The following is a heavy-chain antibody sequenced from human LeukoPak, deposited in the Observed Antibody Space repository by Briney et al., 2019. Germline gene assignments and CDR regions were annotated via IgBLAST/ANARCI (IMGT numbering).Heavy chain of an antibody. CDR3: ARGYSSGWYTYYFDY. J-gene: IGHJ4*02. CDR1: GFTFSSYG. V-gene: IGHV3-33*01. D-gene: IGHD6-19*01. Sequence: PGRSLRLSCAASGFTFSSYGMHWVRQAPGKGLEWVAVIWYDGSNKYYADSVKGRFTISRDNSKNTLYLQMNSLRAEDTAVYYCARGYSSGWYTYYFDYWGQGTLVTVSS. CDR2: IWYDGSNK.